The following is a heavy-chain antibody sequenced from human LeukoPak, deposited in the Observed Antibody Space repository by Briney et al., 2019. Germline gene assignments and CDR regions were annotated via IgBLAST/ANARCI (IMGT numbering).Heavy chain of an antibody. CDR2: IYGGGST. CDR1: GFTVSSNY. CDR3: AKDLVTTSYYYGSGSYYIPGFDY. J-gene: IGHJ4*02. V-gene: IGHV3-53*01. D-gene: IGHD3-10*01. Sequence: GGSLRLPCAASGFTVSSNYMSWVRQAPGRGLEWVSVIYGGGSTYYADSVKGRFTISRDNSKNTLYLQMNSLRAEDTAVYYCAKDLVTTSYYYGSGSYYIPGFDYWGQGTLVTVSS.